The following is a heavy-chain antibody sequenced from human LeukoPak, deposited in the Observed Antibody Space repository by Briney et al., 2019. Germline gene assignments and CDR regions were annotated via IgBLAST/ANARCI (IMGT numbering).Heavy chain of an antibody. CDR3: ARAFYGSGSLVDY. CDR1: GFTVSSNY. J-gene: IGHJ4*02. Sequence: GGSLRLSCAASGFTVSSNYMSWVRQAPGKGLEWVSVIYSGGSTYYADSVKGRFTISRDNSKNTLYLLMNSLRAEDTAVYYCARAFYGSGSLVDYWGQGTLVTVSS. V-gene: IGHV3-53*01. CDR2: IYSGGST. D-gene: IGHD3-10*01.